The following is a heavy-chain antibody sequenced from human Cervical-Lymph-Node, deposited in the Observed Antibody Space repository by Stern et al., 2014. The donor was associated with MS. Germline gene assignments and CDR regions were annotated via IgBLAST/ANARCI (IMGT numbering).Heavy chain of an antibody. V-gene: IGHV2-26*01. D-gene: IGHD2-21*01. Sequence: QITLKESGPVLVKSPEPLTLTCTVSGFSLRKAGMGVSWIRQPPGTALEWLAHIFPNDQKSYRTSQKSRLTLSKDTSKSQVVLTMTNMDPLDTATYYCARTLLLLFGDFSSRWFDPCGQGTLVTVSS. CDR3: ARTLLLLFGDFSSRWFDP. CDR2: IFPNDQK. J-gene: IGHJ5*02. CDR1: GFSLRKAGMG.